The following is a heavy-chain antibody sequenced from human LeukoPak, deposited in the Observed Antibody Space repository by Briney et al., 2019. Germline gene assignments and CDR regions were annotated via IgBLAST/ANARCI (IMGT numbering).Heavy chain of an antibody. D-gene: IGHD4/OR15-4a*01. CDR3: ARRPGEYGGNDFDY. V-gene: IGHV4-39*01. J-gene: IGHJ4*02. CDR1: GASISSNSYY. Sequence: SETLSLTCTVSGASISSNSYYWAWIRQPPGKGLEWIGSIYYSGSTHYNPSLKSRVTMSIDTSKNQFSLKLSSVTAADTAVYYCARRPGEYGGNDFDYWGQGTLVTVSS. CDR2: IYYSGST.